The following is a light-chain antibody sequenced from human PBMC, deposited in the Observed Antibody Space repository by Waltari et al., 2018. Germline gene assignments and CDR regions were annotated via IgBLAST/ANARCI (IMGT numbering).Light chain of an antibody. J-gene: IGKJ2*01. V-gene: IGKV3-15*01. CDR1: QSIRNH. CDR3: HHYNKRPPSYT. Sequence: EIVMTQSPVTLSVSPGERVTLSCRASQSIRNHLAWYQQKAGQPPRLLIYGASTSAPGLPARFSGSGSGTEFALTISSLQPEDFAVYYCHHYNKRPPSYTFGQGTRLEIK. CDR2: GAS.